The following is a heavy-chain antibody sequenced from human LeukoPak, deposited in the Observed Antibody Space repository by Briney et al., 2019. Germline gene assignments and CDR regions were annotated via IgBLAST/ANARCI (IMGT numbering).Heavy chain of an antibody. CDR2: IKPDGSAE. D-gene: IGHD6-13*01. CDR3: ARANNSSWHN. V-gene: IGHV3-7*01. J-gene: IGHJ4*02. Sequence: GGSLRLSCATSGFTLSSNWMSWVRHVPGGGLDWVANIKPDGSAEYYEASVKGRFTVSRDNAENSLYLQMNSLRVEDTAVYYCARANNSSWHNWGQGTLVTVSS. CDR1: GFTLSSNW.